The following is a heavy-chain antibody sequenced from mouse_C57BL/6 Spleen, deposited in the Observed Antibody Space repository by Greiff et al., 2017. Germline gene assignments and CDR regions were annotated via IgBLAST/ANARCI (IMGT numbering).Heavy chain of an antibody. CDR3: ASGIGYGSSYSFDY. CDR1: GYTFTSYT. J-gene: IGHJ2*01. D-gene: IGHD1-1*01. Sequence: VKLMESGAELARPGASVKMSCKASGYTFTSYTMHWVKQRPGQGLEWIGYINPSSGYTKYNQKFKDKATLTADKSSSTAYMQLSSLTSEDSAVYYCASGIGYGSSYSFDYWGQGTTLTVSS. V-gene: IGHV1-4*01. CDR2: INPSSGYT.